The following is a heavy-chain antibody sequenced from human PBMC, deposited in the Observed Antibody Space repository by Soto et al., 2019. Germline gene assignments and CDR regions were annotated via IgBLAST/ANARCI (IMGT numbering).Heavy chain of an antibody. CDR3: ARVPAEGYYYYGMDV. V-gene: IGHV3-13*01. J-gene: IGHJ6*02. Sequence: GGSLRLSCAASGFTFSSYDMHWVRQATGKGLEWVSAIGTAGDTYYPGSVKGRFTISRENAKNSLYLQMNSLRAEDTAVYYCARVPAEGYYYYGMDVWGQGTTVTVSS. CDR1: GFTFSSYD. D-gene: IGHD2-2*01. CDR2: IGTAGDT.